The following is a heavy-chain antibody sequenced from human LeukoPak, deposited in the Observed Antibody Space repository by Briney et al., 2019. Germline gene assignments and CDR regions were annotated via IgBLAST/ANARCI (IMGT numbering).Heavy chain of an antibody. J-gene: IGHJ2*01. D-gene: IGHD4-17*01. CDR2: IGTKGDT. CDR1: GLSFSSYD. CDR3: AREVSDTVTWGWYFDL. Sequence: QPGGSLRLSCAASGLSFSSYDMHWVRQATGKGLEWVSAIGTKGDTYYSDSVRGRFTISRENGKNTLYLQMNSLRAGDTAVYHCAREVSDTVTWGWYFDLWGRGTLVTVSS. V-gene: IGHV3-13*01.